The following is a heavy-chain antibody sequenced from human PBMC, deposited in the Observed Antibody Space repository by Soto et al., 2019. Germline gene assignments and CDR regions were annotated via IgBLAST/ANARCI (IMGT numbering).Heavy chain of an antibody. CDR1: GFTFSNYA. J-gene: IGHJ4*02. D-gene: IGHD5-12*01. CDR3: AKGNWDIVATIRS. CDR2: ISGGGGNT. Sequence: EVQLLESGGGLVQPGGSLRLSCAASGFTFSNYAMSWVRQAPGKGLEWVSGISGGGGNTYYADSVKGRFTISRDSSKNTLYLQMNSLRVEDTAVYYCAKGNWDIVATIRSWGQGTLVTVSS. V-gene: IGHV3-23*01.